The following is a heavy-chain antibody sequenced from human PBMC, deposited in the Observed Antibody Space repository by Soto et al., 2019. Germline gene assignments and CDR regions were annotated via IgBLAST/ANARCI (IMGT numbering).Heavy chain of an antibody. V-gene: IGHV4-59*01. D-gene: IGHD1-26*01. CDR1: GGSISSYY. CDR3: ARDSGNIYYYYGMDV. J-gene: IGHJ6*02. CDR2: IYYSGST. Sequence: SETLSLTCTVSGGSISSYYWSWIRQPPGKGLEWIGYIYYSGSTNYNPSLKSRVTMSVDTSKNQFSLKLSSVTAADTAVYYCARDSGNIYYYYGMDVWGQGTTVTVSS.